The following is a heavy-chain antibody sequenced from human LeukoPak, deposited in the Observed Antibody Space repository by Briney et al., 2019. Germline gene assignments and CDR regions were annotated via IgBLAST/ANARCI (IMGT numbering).Heavy chain of an antibody. J-gene: IGHJ4*02. CDR3: ARDSEGPFDY. CDR2: IYHSGST. Sequence: SETLSLTSTVSGGSISSGGYYWSWIRQPPGKGLEWIGYIYHSGSTYYNPSLKSRVTISVDRSKNQFSLKLSSVTAADTAVYYCARDSEGPFDYWGQGTLVTVSS. V-gene: IGHV4-30-2*01. D-gene: IGHD1-26*01. CDR1: GGSISSGGYY.